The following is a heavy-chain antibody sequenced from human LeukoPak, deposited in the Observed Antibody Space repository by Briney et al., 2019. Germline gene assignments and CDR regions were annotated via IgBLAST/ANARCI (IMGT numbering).Heavy chain of an antibody. Sequence: PSETLSLTCAVYGGSFSGYYWSWIRQPPGKGLEWIGEINHSGSTNYNPSLKSRVTISVDPSKNQFSLKLSSVTAADTAVYYCARGLPRRSTKHYYYYGMDVWGKGTTVTVSS. V-gene: IGHV4-34*01. CDR2: INHSGST. J-gene: IGHJ6*04. CDR3: ARGLPRRSTKHYYYYGMDV. CDR1: GGSFSGYY. D-gene: IGHD2-8*01.